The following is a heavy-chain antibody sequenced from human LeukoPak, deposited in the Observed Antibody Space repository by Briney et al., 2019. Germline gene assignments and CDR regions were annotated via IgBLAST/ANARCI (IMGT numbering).Heavy chain of an antibody. V-gene: IGHV4-59*01. CDR3: ARGNVAALAQYYYYMDV. D-gene: IGHD1-1*01. Sequence: PSETLSLTCTVSGGSISSYYWSWIRQPPGKGLEWIGYIYYSGSTNYNPSLKSRVTISVDTSKNQFSLKLSSVTAVDTAVYYCARGNVAALAQYYYYMDVWGKGTTVTVSS. CDR1: GGSISSYY. J-gene: IGHJ6*03. CDR2: IYYSGST.